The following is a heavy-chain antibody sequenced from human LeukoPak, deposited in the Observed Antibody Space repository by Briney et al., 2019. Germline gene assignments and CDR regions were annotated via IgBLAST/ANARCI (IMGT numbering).Heavy chain of an antibody. Sequence: PSETLSLTCTVSGYSISSGYYWGWMRQPPGKGLEWMGSIYHSGSTYYNPSLKSRVTISVDTSKNQFSLKLSSVTAADTAVYYCARDPWGITMIAPFDYWGQGTLVTVSS. CDR3: ARDPWGITMIAPFDY. J-gene: IGHJ4*02. V-gene: IGHV4-38-2*02. D-gene: IGHD3-22*01. CDR1: GYSISSGYY. CDR2: IYHSGST.